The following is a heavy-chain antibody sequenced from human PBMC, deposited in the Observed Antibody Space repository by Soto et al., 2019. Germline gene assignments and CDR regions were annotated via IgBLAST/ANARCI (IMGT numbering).Heavy chain of an antibody. J-gene: IGHJ4*02. CDR2: ISAYNGNK. D-gene: IGHD6-6*01. CDR3: ARTGGGMAARPLEY. V-gene: IGHV1-18*04. Sequence: QVQLVQSGGEVKKPGASVEVSCRTSGYMFTTYGMSWVRQAPGQGLEWMAWISAYNGNKKYAQKFQGRVTMTTDTSTSTVLMELRTLTSDDTGTYFWARTGGGMAARPLEYWGQGTLVTVSS. CDR1: GYMFTTYG.